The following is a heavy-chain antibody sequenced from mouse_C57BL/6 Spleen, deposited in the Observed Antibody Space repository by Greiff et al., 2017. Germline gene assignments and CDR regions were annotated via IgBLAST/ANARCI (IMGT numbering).Heavy chain of an antibody. Sequence: EVQLQQSGAELVKPGASVKLSCTASGFNIKDYYMHWVKQRTEQGLEWIGRIDPEDGETKYAPTFQGKATITADTSSNTAYLQLSSLTSEDTAVYYCARRSDYYAMDYWGQGTSVTVSS. CDR1: GFNIKDYY. V-gene: IGHV14-2*01. J-gene: IGHJ4*01. CDR2: IDPEDGET. CDR3: ARRSDYYAMDY.